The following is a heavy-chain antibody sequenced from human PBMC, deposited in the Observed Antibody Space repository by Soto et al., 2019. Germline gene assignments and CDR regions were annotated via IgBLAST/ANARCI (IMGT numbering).Heavy chain of an antibody. D-gene: IGHD6-6*01. CDR3: AKVIRADSTSSNFYYYSGLDV. V-gene: IGHV3-30*18. Sequence: PGVSLRLSCAASGFTFRTYGMHWVRKAPGKGLEWLAVISNNGINKYYADSVKGRFTISRDNSRDTLFLQMNSLRGEDTAIYYCAKVIRADSTSSNFYYYSGLDVWGQGTTVTVS. CDR1: GFTFRTYG. CDR2: ISNNGINK. J-gene: IGHJ6*02.